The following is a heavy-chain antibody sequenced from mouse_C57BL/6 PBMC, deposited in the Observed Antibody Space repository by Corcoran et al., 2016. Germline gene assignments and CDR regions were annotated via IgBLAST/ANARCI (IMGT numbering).Heavy chain of an antibody. Sequence: EVQLQPSGPELVKPGASVKISCKASGYTFTDYYMNWVQQSHGKSLEWTGDINPNNGGTSYNQKFKGKATLTVDKSSSTAYMELRSLTSEDSAVYYCARSNWDNAMDYWGQGTSVTVSS. V-gene: IGHV1-26*01. J-gene: IGHJ4*01. CDR1: GYTFTDYY. CDR2: INPNNGGT. D-gene: IGHD4-1*01. CDR3: ARSNWDNAMDY.